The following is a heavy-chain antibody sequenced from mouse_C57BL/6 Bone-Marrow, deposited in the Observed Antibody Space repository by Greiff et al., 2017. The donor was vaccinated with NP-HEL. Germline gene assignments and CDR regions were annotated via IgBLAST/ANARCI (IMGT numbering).Heavy chain of an antibody. CDR1: GYTFTDYE. V-gene: IGHV1-15*01. CDR3: TRKGYKGFAY. CDR2: IDPETGGT. D-gene: IGHD3-2*02. J-gene: IGHJ3*01. Sequence: VKVVESGAELVRPGASVTLSCKASGYTFTDYEMHWVKQTPVHGLEWIGAIDPETGGTAYNQKFKGKAILTADKSSSTAYMELRSLTSEDSAVYYCTRKGYKGFAYWGQGTLVTVSA.